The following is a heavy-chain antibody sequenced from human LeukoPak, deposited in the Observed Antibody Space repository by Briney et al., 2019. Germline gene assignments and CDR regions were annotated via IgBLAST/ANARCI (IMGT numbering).Heavy chain of an antibody. CDR3: AKEGTASKPSDLDY. J-gene: IGHJ4*02. CDR2: IRYDGTIK. Sequence: PGGSLRRSCAASGFTFTDYGIHWVRQAPGKGLEWVAFIRYDGTIKYYADSVEGRFTISRDNSRNTLYLQMNSLRTEDTAVYYCAKEGTASKPSDLDYWGQGTLVTVSS. CDR1: GFTFTDYG. V-gene: IGHV3-30*02. D-gene: IGHD1-1*01.